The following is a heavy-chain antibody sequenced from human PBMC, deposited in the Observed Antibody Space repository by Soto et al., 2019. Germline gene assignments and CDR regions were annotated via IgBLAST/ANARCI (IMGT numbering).Heavy chain of an antibody. CDR2: FSSKGGTT. CDR3: AKEMAPAAIGSLYYYYGMDV. Sequence: GGSLRLSCSASGFSFSNYAMHWVRQAPGKGLQYVSGFSSKGGTTYYADPVKGRFTISRDNSKNTLYLQMSSLRPEDTAVYYCAKEMAPAAIGSLYYYYGMDVWGQGTTVTVSS. D-gene: IGHD2-2*01. CDR1: GFSFSNYA. V-gene: IGHV3-64D*06. J-gene: IGHJ6*02.